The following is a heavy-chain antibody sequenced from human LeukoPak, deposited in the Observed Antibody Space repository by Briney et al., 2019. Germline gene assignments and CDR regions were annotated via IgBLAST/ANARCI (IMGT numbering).Heavy chain of an antibody. V-gene: IGHV1-8*03. D-gene: IGHD3-22*01. CDR2: MNPNSGNT. J-gene: IGHJ4*02. Sequence: ASVKVSCKASGYTFTSYDINWVRQATGQGLEWMGWMNPNSGNTGYAQKFQGRVTITRNTSISTAYMELSSLRSEDTAVYYCARGITMNQGTPGYWGQGTLVTVSS. CDR3: ARGITMNQGTPGY. CDR1: GYTFTSYD.